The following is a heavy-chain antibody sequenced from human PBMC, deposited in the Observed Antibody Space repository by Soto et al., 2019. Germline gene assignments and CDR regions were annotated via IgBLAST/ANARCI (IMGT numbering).Heavy chain of an antibody. CDR2: IYYSGST. V-gene: IGHV4-31*03. CDR3: ARTYSRSAYFDY. Sequence: SETLSLTCTVSGGSISSGGYYWSWIRQHQGKGLEWIGYIYYSGSTYYNPSLKSRVTISIDPSKSQFSLKLSSVTAADTAVFYCARTYSRSAYFDYWGQGTLVTVSS. D-gene: IGHD3-22*01. J-gene: IGHJ4*02. CDR1: GGSISSGGYY.